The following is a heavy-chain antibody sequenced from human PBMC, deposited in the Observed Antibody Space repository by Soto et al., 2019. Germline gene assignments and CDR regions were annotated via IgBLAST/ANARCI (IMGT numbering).Heavy chain of an antibody. CDR2: TFSGGNT. CDR1: GFSISSNY. V-gene: IGHV3-53*02. Sequence: ELQLVETGGGLIQTGGSLRLSCAASGFSISSNYIAWVRQPPGKGLEWVSTTFSGGNTEYAASVKGRCSISRDKYKNTLYLQMDNLRVEDTAVYYWARKPPSAIQGWAFGMDVWGQGTTVSVSS. J-gene: IGHJ6*02. D-gene: IGHD2-21*01. CDR3: ARKPPSAIQGWAFGMDV.